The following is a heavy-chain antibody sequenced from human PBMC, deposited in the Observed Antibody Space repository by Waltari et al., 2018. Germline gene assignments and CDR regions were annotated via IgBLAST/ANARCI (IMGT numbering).Heavy chain of an antibody. D-gene: IGHD3-3*01. CDR1: GCTFRSHW. CDR3: GRVFLTTRNCMDV. Sequence: EVQLVESGGGLVQPGGSRDISCPASGCTFRSHWIPGFRQAQGKGLVWVSRINRDGSSTNYADAVNGRFTISRDNAKNTLYLQVNSLRADDTGVYYCGRVFLTTRNCMDVWGQGTTVTVS. J-gene: IGHJ6*02. CDR2: INRDGSST. V-gene: IGHV3-74*01.